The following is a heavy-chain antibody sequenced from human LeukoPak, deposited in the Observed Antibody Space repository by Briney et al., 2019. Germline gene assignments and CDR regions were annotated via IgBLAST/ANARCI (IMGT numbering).Heavy chain of an antibody. V-gene: IGHV1-69*13. CDR1: GGTFSSYA. D-gene: IGHD5-24*01. Sequence: SVKVSCTASGGTFSSYAISWVRQAPGQGLEWMGGIIPILGTANYAQKFQGRVTITADESTSTAYMELSSLRSEDTAVYYCARGWLQFFDYWGQGTLVTVSS. CDR3: ARGWLQFFDY. CDR2: IIPILGTA. J-gene: IGHJ4*02.